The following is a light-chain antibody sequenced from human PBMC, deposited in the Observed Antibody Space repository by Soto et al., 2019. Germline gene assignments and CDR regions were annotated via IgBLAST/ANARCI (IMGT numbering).Light chain of an antibody. J-gene: IGLJ3*02. CDR1: GSDVGGYNY. CDR2: EVS. Sequence: QSALAQPASVSASFGQSITISCTGTGSDVGGYNYVSWYQQHPGKAPKVVIYEVSLRPSGVSTRFSGSKSGNTASLSISGLQAEDEAEYYCLLHYGGAQVWMFGGGTKLTVL. V-gene: IGLV2-14*01. CDR3: LLHYGGAQVWM.